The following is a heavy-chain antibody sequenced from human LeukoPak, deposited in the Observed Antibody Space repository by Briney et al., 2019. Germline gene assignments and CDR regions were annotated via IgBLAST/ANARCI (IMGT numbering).Heavy chain of an antibody. CDR2: INPSGGST. Sequence: ASVKVSCKASGYTFTSYYIHWVRQAPGQGLEWMGIINPSGGSTNYAQAFQGRVTMTRDTSTSTLYMDLRSLTSEDTAVYYCARDQGVGATDHWGQGTLVTVSS. V-gene: IGHV1-46*01. CDR3: ARDQGVGATDH. CDR1: GYTFTSYY. J-gene: IGHJ4*02. D-gene: IGHD1-26*01.